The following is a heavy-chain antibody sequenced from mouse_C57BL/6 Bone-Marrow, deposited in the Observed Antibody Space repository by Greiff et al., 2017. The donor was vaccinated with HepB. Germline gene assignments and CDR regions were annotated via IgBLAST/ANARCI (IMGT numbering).Heavy chain of an antibody. CDR1: GFTFSSYG. J-gene: IGHJ3*01. D-gene: IGHD3-2*02. Sequence: EVKLMESGGDLVKPGGSLKLSCAASGFTFSSYGMSWVRQTPDKRLEWVATISSGGSYTYYPDSVKGRFTISRDNAKNTLYLQMSSLKSEDTAMYYCARPDSSGGFAYWGQGTLVTVSA. CDR3: ARPDSSGGFAY. CDR2: ISSGGSYT. V-gene: IGHV5-6*01.